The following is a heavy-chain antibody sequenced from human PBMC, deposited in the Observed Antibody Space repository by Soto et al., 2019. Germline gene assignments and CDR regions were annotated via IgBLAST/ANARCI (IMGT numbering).Heavy chain of an antibody. J-gene: IGHJ4*02. D-gene: IGHD5-18*01. V-gene: IGHV1-3*01. CDR2: MNAGVGNT. CDR1: GYTFTDYA. Sequence: HVELVQYGADVKNPGASVTISCKASGYTFTDYALHWVRQAPGQRLEWMGWMNAGVGNTLYSQKFQGRITITRDTSASTAYMELNSLKSEDTAIYYCARDTGYTFGSLNYWGPGTLVTVSS. CDR3: ARDTGYTFGSLNY.